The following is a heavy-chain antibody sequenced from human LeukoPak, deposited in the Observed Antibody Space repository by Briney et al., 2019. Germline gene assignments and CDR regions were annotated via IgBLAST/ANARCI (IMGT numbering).Heavy chain of an antibody. Sequence: GGSLRLSCAASGFTFSSYGMHWVRQAPGKGLEWVAFIRYDGSNKYYADSVKGRFTISRDNSKNTLYLQMNSLRAEDTAVYYCAALLGDYGDSYYFDYWGQGTLVTVSS. CDR2: IRYDGSNK. CDR1: GFTFSSYG. D-gene: IGHD4-17*01. CDR3: AALLGDYGDSYYFDY. V-gene: IGHV3-30*02. J-gene: IGHJ4*02.